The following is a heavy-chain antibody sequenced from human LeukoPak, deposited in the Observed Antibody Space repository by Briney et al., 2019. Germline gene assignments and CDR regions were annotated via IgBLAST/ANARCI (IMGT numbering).Heavy chain of an antibody. CDR1: GFTFSSYA. CDR3: AKDLGYGDYGYYYYGMDV. J-gene: IGHJ6*02. Sequence: GGSLRLSCAASGFTFSSYAMHWVRQAPGKGLEWVAVISYDGSNKYYADSVKGRFTISRDDSKNTLYLQMNSLRTEDTAAYYCAKDLGYGDYGYYYYGMDVWGQGTTVTVSS. D-gene: IGHD4-17*01. CDR2: ISYDGSNK. V-gene: IGHV3-30-3*01.